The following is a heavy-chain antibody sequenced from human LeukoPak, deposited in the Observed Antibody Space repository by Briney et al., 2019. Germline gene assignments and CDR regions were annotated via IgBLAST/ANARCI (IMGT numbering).Heavy chain of an antibody. V-gene: IGHV2-5*02. Sequence: SGPTLVNPTQALTLTCTFSGFSLSTSGVGVGWIRQPPGKDLEWLALIYWDDDKRYRPSLKSRLTITKDTSKNQVVLTMTNIDPVDTGTYYCARSPAYYYESSGYYHYWGQGTLVTVSS. CDR2: IYWDDDK. D-gene: IGHD3-22*01. CDR3: ARSPAYYYESSGYYHY. J-gene: IGHJ4*02. CDR1: GFSLSTSGVG.